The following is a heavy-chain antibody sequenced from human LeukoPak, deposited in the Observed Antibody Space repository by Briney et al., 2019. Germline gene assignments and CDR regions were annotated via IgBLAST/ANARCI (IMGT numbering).Heavy chain of an antibody. CDR2: IYSGGST. CDR1: GFTVSSNY. Sequence: GGSLRLSCAASGFTVSSNYMSWVRQAPGKGLEWVSVIYSGGSTYYADSVKGRFTISRDNSKNTLYLQMNSPRAEDTAVYYCASSRYGDYLDYWGQGTLVTVSS. CDR3: ASSRYGDYLDY. D-gene: IGHD4-17*01. J-gene: IGHJ4*02. V-gene: IGHV3-53*01.